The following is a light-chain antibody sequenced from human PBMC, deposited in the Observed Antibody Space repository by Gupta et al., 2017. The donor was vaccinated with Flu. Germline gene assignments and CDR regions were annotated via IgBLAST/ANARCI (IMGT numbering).Light chain of an antibody. CDR3: QQYGSSPVT. Sequence: EIVLTQSPGTLSLSPGERATLSCRASQSVSSSYLAWYQQKPGQAPRLLIYGASSRATDIPDRFSGSGSGTDFTLTISRLEPEDFAVYYCQQYGSSPVTFGQGTKLEIK. J-gene: IGKJ2*01. V-gene: IGKV3-20*01. CDR1: QSVSSSY. CDR2: GAS.